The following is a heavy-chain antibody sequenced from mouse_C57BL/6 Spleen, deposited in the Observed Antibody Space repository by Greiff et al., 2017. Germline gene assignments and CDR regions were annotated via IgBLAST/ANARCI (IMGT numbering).Heavy chain of an antibody. CDR1: GYSITSGYD. J-gene: IGHJ4*01. Sequence: EVKLQESGPGMVKPSQSLSLTCTVTGYSITSGYDWHWIRHFPGNKLEWMGYIRYSGSTNYNPSLKSRISITHDTSKNHFFLKLNSLTTEDTATYYCARGGYYDAMDYWGQGTSVTVSS. D-gene: IGHD2-2*01. CDR3: ARGGYYDAMDY. V-gene: IGHV3-1*01. CDR2: IRYSGST.